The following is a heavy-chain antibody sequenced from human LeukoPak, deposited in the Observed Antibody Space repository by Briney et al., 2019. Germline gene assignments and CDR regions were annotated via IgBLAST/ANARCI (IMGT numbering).Heavy chain of an antibody. J-gene: IGHJ5*02. CDR1: GGTFNNSA. V-gene: IGHV1-69*05. CDR2: IMPLFGTA. D-gene: IGHD4-17*01. CDR3: ARDVHGDYGSGWFDP. Sequence: SVKVSCKTSGGTFNNSAISWVRQAPGQGLEWLGGIMPLFGTAGYAQKFQGRVTITKDESTRTVYLELTSLTSDDTAVYYCARDVHGDYGSGWFDPRGQETLVSVSS.